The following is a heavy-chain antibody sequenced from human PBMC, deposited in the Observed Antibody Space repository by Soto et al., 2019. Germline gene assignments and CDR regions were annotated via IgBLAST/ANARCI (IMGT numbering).Heavy chain of an antibody. CDR1: GYTFSAYG. CDR3: ARERGTTERCSTHHFDG. D-gene: IGHD3-16*01. Sequence: ASVKVSCPASGYTFSAYGVSWVRQAPGQGLEWLGWISVYTGNTKQAQKFQDRITLTTEASTGTAYLELRNLRSDDTAVYYCARERGTTERCSTHHFDGWGKGTTVTVS. J-gene: IGHJ6*03. CDR2: ISVYTGNT. V-gene: IGHV1-18*04.